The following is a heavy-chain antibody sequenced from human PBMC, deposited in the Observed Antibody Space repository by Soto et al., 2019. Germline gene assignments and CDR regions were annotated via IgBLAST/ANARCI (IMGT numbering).Heavy chain of an antibody. CDR2: INHSGST. D-gene: IGHD3-16*01. V-gene: IGHV4-34*01. Sequence: PSETLSLTCAVYGGSFSGYYWSWIRQPPGKGLEWIGEINHSGSTNYNPSLKSRVTISVDTSKNQFSLKLSSVTAADTAVYYCASMMTRDWFDPWGQGTLVTVSS. CDR3: ASMMTRDWFDP. CDR1: GGSFSGYY. J-gene: IGHJ5*02.